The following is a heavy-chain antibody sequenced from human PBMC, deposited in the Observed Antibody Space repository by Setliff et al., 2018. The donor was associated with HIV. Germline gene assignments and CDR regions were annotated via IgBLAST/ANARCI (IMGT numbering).Heavy chain of an antibody. CDR3: ARHYQHSWVGWFDP. CDR2: IDTSGST. V-gene: IGHV4-61*09. Sequence: SETLSLTCTVSGGSISSGSYYWSWIRQPAGKGLEWIGHIDTSGSTNYNPSLKSRVTISVDTSKNQFSLKLSSVTAADTAVYYCARHYQHSWVGWFDPWGQGTLVTVSS. D-gene: IGHD1-26*01. CDR1: GGSISSGSYY. J-gene: IGHJ5*02.